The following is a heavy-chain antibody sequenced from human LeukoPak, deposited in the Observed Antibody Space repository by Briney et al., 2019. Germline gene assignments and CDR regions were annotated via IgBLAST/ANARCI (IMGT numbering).Heavy chain of an antibody. V-gene: IGHV3-11*01. J-gene: IGHJ4*02. CDR3: AREGGDTAMDHYFAF. CDR2: ISSSGSTK. Sequence: KTGGSLRLSCAASGFTFSDYYMSWIRQAPGKGLEWVSYISSSGSTKYYADSVKGRFTISRDNAKNSLYLQMNSMRAEDTAVYYCAREGGDTAMDHYFAFWGQGTLVTVSS. D-gene: IGHD5-18*01. CDR1: GFTFSDYY.